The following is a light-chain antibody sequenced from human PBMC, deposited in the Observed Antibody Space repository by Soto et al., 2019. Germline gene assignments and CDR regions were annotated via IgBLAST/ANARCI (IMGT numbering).Light chain of an antibody. CDR2: EVT. Sequence: QSALTQPASVSGSPGQSITISCTGTSSDVGTYNLVSWYQQRPGKAPKLMIYEVTKRPSGVSNRFSGSKFGNTASLTISGLQAEDEADYYCCSYAGSNTLWVFGGGTKLTVL. V-gene: IGLV2-23*02. CDR3: CSYAGSNTLWV. CDR1: SSDVGTYNL. J-gene: IGLJ3*02.